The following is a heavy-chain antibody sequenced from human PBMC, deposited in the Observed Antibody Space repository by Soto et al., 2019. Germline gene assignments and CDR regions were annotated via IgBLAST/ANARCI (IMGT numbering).Heavy chain of an antibody. J-gene: IGHJ6*02. V-gene: IGHV4-31*03. CDR2: IYYSGST. Sequence: PSETLSLTCTVSGGSISSGGYYWSWIRQHPGKGLEWIGYIYYSGSTYYNPSLKSRVTISVDTSKNQFSLKLSSVTAADTAVYYCARVCYGECYYCMDVWGQGTTVTV. CDR1: GGSISSGGYY. CDR3: ARVCYGECYYCMDV. D-gene: IGHD4-17*01.